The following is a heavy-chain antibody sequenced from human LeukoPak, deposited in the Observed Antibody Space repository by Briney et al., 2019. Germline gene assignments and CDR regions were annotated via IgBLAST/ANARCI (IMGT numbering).Heavy chain of an antibody. D-gene: IGHD2-2*02. J-gene: IGHJ5*02. Sequence: GSSVKVSCKASGGTFSSYAISWVRQAPGQGLEWMGGIIPIFGTANYAQKFQGRVTIPTVESTSTAYMERSSLRSEDTAVYYCARNIVVVPAAIPGWFDPGAREPWSPSPQ. CDR3: ARNIVVVPAAIPGWFDP. CDR2: IIPIFGTA. V-gene: IGHV1-69*05. CDR1: GGTFSSYA.